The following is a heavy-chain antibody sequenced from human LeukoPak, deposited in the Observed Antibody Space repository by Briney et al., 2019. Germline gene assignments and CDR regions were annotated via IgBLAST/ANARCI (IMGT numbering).Heavy chain of an antibody. Sequence: ASVKVSCKASGYTFTSYGISWVRQAPGQGLEWMGWISAYNGNTHYAQNLQGRVTMTRDTSTSTAYMELRSLRSDDTAVYYCARDREGYDFVFDYWGQGTLVTVSS. J-gene: IGHJ4*02. D-gene: IGHD3-3*01. CDR3: ARDREGYDFVFDY. CDR2: ISAYNGNT. CDR1: GYTFTSYG. V-gene: IGHV1-18*01.